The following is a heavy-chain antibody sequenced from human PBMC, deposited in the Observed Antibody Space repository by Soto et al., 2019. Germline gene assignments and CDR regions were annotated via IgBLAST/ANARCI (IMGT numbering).Heavy chain of an antibody. V-gene: IGHV1-69*12. CDR3: ARVKDRLLSSGNYYYAMHV. Sequence: QVQLVQSGAEVKKPGSSVTVSCKASGGAFGNSAISWVRQAPGQGLEWMGGIIPIFPTPDYEQKFQGIVTITADDATSIAYMEVPSLRSEDTAVYYGARVKDRLLSSGNYYYAMHVWGQGTRVSVSS. CDR1: GGAFGNSA. J-gene: IGHJ6*02. CDR2: IIPIFPTP. D-gene: IGHD1-26*01.